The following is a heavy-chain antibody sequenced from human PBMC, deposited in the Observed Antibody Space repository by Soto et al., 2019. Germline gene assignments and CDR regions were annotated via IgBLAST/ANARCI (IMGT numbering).Heavy chain of an antibody. V-gene: IGHV4-61*08. CDR1: GGSVSSGDYY. D-gene: IGHD3-10*01. CDR3: ERGGWLGL. Sequence: SETLSLTCTFSGGSVSSGDYYWSWIRQPPGKALEWIGYIFYSGVSGSTNYNPSLMSRVTISVDTSRNQFSLKLSSVTAADTAVYICERGGWLGLWGKGTMVTVSS. CDR2: IFYSGVSGST. J-gene: IGHJ6*04.